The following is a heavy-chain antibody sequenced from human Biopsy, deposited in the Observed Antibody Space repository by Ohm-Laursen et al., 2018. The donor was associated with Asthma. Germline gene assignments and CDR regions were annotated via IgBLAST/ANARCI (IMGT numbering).Heavy chain of an antibody. J-gene: IGHJ4*02. CDR1: GYSLTDLS. CDR2: HDHEEGGT. D-gene: IGHD4-17*01. Sequence: GASVKASCKISGYSLTDLSMHWVRQAPGQGLEWMGGHDHEEGGTVNARRLQGRVTMTEDTSTDTAYMELNSLSSDDTAVYYCASDFPKDYVRYNFQFWGQGTLVTVSS. V-gene: IGHV1-24*01. CDR3: ASDFPKDYVRYNFQF.